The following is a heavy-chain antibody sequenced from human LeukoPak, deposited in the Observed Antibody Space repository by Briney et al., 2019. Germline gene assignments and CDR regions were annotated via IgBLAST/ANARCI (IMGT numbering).Heavy chain of an antibody. CDR2: ISGSGGST. Sequence: GGSLRLSCAASGFTFSSYAMSWVRQAPGRGLEWVSAISGSGGSTYYADSVKGRFTISRDNSKNTLYLQMNSLRAEDTAVYYCAKDPPGTNLPPHFDYWGQGTLVTVSS. CDR1: GFTFSSYA. V-gene: IGHV3-23*01. J-gene: IGHJ4*02. D-gene: IGHD2-8*01. CDR3: AKDPPGTNLPPHFDY.